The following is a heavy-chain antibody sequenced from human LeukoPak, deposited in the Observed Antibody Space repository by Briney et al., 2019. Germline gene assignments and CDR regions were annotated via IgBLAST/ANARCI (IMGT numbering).Heavy chain of an antibody. CDR2: FDPEDGET. D-gene: IGHD3-10*01. J-gene: IGHJ5*02. CDR1: GYTLTELS. V-gene: IGHV1-24*01. CDR3: ADMVQGVRSFDP. Sequence: ASVKVSCKVSGYTLTELSMHWVRQAPGKGLEWMGGFDPEDGETIYAQKFQGRVTMTEDTSTDTAYMELSSLRSEDTAVYYCADMVQGVRSFDPWGQGTLVTVSS.